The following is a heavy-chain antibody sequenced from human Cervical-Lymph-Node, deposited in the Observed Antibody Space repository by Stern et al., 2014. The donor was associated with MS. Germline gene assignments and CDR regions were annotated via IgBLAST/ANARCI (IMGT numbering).Heavy chain of an antibody. J-gene: IGHJ4*02. Sequence: EVQLVESGGGLVQPGGSLRLSCAASGFTFSTYWMHWVRQAPGKGLVWVSRINSDGSSTTYADSVKGRFTISRDNAKNTLYLQMNSLRAEDTAVYYCARDPSSWVAVRSIDYWGQGTLVTVSS. V-gene: IGHV3-74*01. CDR3: ARDPSSWVAVRSIDY. CDR2: INSDGSST. D-gene: IGHD6-6*01. CDR1: GFTFSTYW.